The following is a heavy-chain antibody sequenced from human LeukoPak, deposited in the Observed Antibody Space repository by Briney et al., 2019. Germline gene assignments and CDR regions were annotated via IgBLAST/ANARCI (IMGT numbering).Heavy chain of an antibody. CDR1: GFTFSTYW. V-gene: IGHV3-74*01. D-gene: IGHD6-19*01. Sequence: PGGSLRLSCVASGFTFSTYWMHWVRQAPGKGLVWVSRISYDGSSTNYADSVKGRFSISRDNAKNTVYLQMNSLRAEDTAVYYCAREAAVAGIYLDSWGQGTLVTVSS. CDR3: AREAAVAGIYLDS. CDR2: ISYDGSST. J-gene: IGHJ4*02.